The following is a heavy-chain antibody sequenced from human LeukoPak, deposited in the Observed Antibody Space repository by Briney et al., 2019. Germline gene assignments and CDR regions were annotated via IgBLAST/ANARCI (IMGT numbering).Heavy chain of an antibody. V-gene: IGHV3-23*01. D-gene: IGHD3-16*02. CDR2: MSGSGDFT. Sequence: PGGSLRLSCAASGFTFSSYAMSWVRQAPGKGLEWVSAMSGSGDFTYYADSVKGRFTISRDNSKNTVYLQMNSLRAEDTAVYYCAKGVLFGGVIVLYYFDYWGQGTLVTVSS. J-gene: IGHJ4*02. CDR3: AKGVLFGGVIVLYYFDY. CDR1: GFTFSSYA.